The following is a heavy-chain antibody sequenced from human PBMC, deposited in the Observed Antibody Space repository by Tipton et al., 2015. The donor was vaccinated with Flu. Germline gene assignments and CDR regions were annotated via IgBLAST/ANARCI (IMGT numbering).Heavy chain of an antibody. V-gene: IGHV4-61*02. CDR1: GGSISNSDYY. CDR3: ARGGIAAADLGGFDI. J-gene: IGHJ3*02. Sequence: TLSLTCAVSGGSISNSDYYWNWIRQPAGKGLEGIGRIYISGSTNYNPSLRSRVTMSLDTSKSQFSLNLNYVTAADTAVYYCARGGIAAADLGGFDIWGRGTMVTVSS. D-gene: IGHD6-13*01. CDR2: IYISGST.